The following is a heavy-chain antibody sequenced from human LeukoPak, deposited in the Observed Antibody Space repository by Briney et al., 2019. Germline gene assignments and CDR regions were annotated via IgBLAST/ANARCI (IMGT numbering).Heavy chain of an antibody. J-gene: IGHJ4*02. CDR3: AKTYGSGSYYNWYYFDY. CDR1: GFTFSSYG. CDR2: ISYDGSNK. D-gene: IGHD3-10*01. Sequence: GRSLRLSCAASGFTFSSYGMHWVRQAPGKGLEWVAVISYDGSNKYYADSVKGRFTISRDNSKNTLYLQMNSLRAEDTAVYYCAKTYGSGSYYNWYYFDYWDQGTLVTVSS. V-gene: IGHV3-30*18.